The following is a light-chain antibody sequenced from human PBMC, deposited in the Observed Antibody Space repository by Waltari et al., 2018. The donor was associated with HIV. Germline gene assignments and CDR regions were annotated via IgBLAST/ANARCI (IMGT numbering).Light chain of an antibody. CDR3: QQRSNWPQVT. Sequence: EIVLTQSPATLSLSPGERATLSCRASQSVSSYLAWYQQKPGQAPRLLIYDASNRATGIPARFSGSGSGTDFTLTISSLEPEDFAVYYCQQRSNWPQVTFGGGTKVEIK. CDR2: DAS. J-gene: IGKJ4*01. V-gene: IGKV3-11*01. CDR1: QSVSSY.